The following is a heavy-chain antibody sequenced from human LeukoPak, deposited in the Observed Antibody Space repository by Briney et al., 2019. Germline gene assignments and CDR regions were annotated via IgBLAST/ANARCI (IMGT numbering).Heavy chain of an antibody. CDR3: ARAPLRYFDWRFDY. CDR2: IWYDGSNK. D-gene: IGHD3-9*01. Sequence: GRSLRLSCAAPGFTFSSYGMHWVRQAPGKGLEWVAVIWYDGSNKYYADSVKGRFTISRDNSKNTLYLQMNSLRAEDTAVYYCARAPLRYFDWRFDYWGQGTLVTVSS. CDR1: GFTFSSYG. J-gene: IGHJ4*02. V-gene: IGHV3-33*01.